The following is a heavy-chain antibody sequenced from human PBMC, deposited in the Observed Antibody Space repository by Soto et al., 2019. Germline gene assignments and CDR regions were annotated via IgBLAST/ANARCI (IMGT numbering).Heavy chain of an antibody. Sequence: QVQLQESGPGLVKPSQTLSLTCTVSGGSISSGGYYWSCIRQHPGKGLEWIGYIYYSGSTYYNPSLKSRVTISVDTSKNQFSLKLSSVTAADTAVYYCARGGIAAAAPPDYWGQGTLVTVSS. D-gene: IGHD6-13*01. J-gene: IGHJ4*02. CDR2: IYYSGST. CDR3: ARGGIAAAAPPDY. V-gene: IGHV4-31*03. CDR1: GGSISSGGYY.